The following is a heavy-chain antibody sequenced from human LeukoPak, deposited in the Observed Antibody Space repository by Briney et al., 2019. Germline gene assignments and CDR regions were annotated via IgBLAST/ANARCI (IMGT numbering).Heavy chain of an antibody. V-gene: IGHV1-46*01. CDR2: INPSGGST. Sequence: ASVKVSCKASGYTFTSYYMHWVRQAPGQGLEWMGIINPSGGSTSYAQKFQGRVTMTRDMSTSTVYMELSSLRSEDTAVYYCAREVFGVVVPAAGLDYWGQGTLVTVSS. J-gene: IGHJ4*02. D-gene: IGHD2-2*01. CDR3: AREVFGVVVPAAGLDY. CDR1: GYTFTSYY.